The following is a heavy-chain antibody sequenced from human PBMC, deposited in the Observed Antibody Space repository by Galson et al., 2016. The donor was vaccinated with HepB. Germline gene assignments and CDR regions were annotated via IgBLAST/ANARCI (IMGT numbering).Heavy chain of an antibody. CDR1: SGSFSSGAYY. CDR3: TSGLVRGVISF. CDR2: IGNAGST. Sequence: ETLSLTCTVSSGSFSSGAYYWSWVRQSPGKGLEWIGYIGNAGSTNYNPSLKSRVTISIDRSKNQFFLKLSSVTAADTAVYHCTSGLVRGVISFWGQGFLVSVSS. V-gene: IGHV4-61*08. J-gene: IGHJ4*02. D-gene: IGHD3-10*01.